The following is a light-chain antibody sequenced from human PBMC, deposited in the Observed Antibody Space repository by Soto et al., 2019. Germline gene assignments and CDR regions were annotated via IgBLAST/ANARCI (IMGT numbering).Light chain of an antibody. CDR2: EVN. V-gene: IGLV2-8*01. CDR3: TSYAGGNNV. J-gene: IGLJ1*01. CDR1: SSDVGGYNY. Sequence: QSVLTQPPSASGSPGQSVTISCTGTSSDVGGYNYVSWYQQHPGKVPQLMVYEVNKRPSGVPDRFSGSKSGNTAALTVSGLQSEDEADYYCTSYAGGNNVFGTGTKLTGL.